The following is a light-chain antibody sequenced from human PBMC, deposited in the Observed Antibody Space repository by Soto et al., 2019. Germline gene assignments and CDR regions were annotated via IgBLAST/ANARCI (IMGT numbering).Light chain of an antibody. J-gene: IGKJ1*01. Sequence: IVVTTGPVTLSLSPGELASSSCKTSQSVSSSYLAWYQQKPGQAPRLLIYGASSRATGIPDRFSGSGSGTDFTLTISRLEPEDFAVYYCQQYGSSRWTFGQGTKVDIK. V-gene: IGKV3-20*01. CDR2: GAS. CDR3: QQYGSSRWT. CDR1: QSVSSSY.